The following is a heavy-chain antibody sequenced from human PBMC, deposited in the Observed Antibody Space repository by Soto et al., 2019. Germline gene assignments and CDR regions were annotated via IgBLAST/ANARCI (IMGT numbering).Heavy chain of an antibody. Sequence: PGGSLRLSCAASGFTVSSTYLTWVRQAPGKGLEWVAILYTGTDTVYADSVKGRFTISRDSSKSMLYLQMNSLRAEDTAVYYCARVHGYSSGWGYFDYWGQGTLVTVSS. D-gene: IGHD6-19*01. CDR1: GFTVSSTY. CDR2: LYTGTDT. J-gene: IGHJ4*02. V-gene: IGHV3-53*01. CDR3: ARVHGYSSGWGYFDY.